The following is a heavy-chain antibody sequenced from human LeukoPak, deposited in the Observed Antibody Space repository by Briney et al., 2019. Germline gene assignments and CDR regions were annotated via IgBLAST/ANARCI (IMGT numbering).Heavy chain of an antibody. V-gene: IGHV1-18*01. J-gene: IGHJ4*02. Sequence: WASVKVSCKASGYTFTSYGISWVRQAPGQGLEWMGWISACNGNTNYAQKLQGSVTMTTDTSTSTAYKELRSLRSDDTAVYYCARVNDYVWGSYRPDYWGQGTLVTVSS. CDR3: ARVNDYVWGSYRPDY. CDR1: GYTFTSYG. D-gene: IGHD3-16*02. CDR2: ISACNGNT.